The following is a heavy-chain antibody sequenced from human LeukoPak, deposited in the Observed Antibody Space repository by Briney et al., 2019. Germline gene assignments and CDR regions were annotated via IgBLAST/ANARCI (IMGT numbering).Heavy chain of an antibody. V-gene: IGHV4-34*01. CDR3: VRSRGRSLSFEN. CDR1: GGSFSGYY. Sequence: PSETLSLTCAVYGGSFSGYYWSWIRQPPGKGLEWIGEINHSGSTNYNPSLKSRVTISFDTSKNQFSLRLTSVTAADTAVYYCVRSRGRSLSFENWGQGALVTVSS. D-gene: IGHD3-10*01. CDR2: INHSGST. J-gene: IGHJ4*02.